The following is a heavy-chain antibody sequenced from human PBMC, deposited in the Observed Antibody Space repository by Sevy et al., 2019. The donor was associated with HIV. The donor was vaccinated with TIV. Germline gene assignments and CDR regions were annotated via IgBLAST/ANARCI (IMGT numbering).Heavy chain of an antibody. V-gene: IGHV3-21*01. D-gene: IGHD2-2*02. Sequence: GGSLRLSCAVSGFAVSDNCMSWVRQSPGKGLEWVSSISSSSSYIYYADSVKGRFTISRDNAKNSLYLQMNSLRVEDTAVYYCARAAYYCSTTSCYIDYWGQGTLVTVSS. CDR2: ISSSSSYI. CDR3: ARAAYYCSTTSCYIDY. J-gene: IGHJ4*02. CDR1: GFAVSDNC.